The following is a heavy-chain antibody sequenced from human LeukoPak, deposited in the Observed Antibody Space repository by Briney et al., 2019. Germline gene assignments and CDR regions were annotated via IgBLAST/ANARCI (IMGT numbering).Heavy chain of an antibody. CDR2: IYTRGST. J-gene: IGHJ2*01. D-gene: IGHD7-27*01. CDR1: GGSISSYY. Sequence: SQTLSLTCTVSGGSISSYYWSWNRQPPGKSLEWIRRIYTRGSTSYNPSLKSRVTFSVDTSKNQFSLKLGSVTAADAAVYYCARARRRGGLLTGIMYWYFDLWGRGTLVTVSS. CDR3: ARARRRGGLLTGIMYWYFDL. V-gene: IGHV4-4*07.